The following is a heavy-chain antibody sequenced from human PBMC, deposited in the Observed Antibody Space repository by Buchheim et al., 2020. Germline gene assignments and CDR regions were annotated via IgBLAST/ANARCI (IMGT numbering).Heavy chain of an antibody. V-gene: IGHV3-7*03. CDR1: GFTFSSYW. CDR3: ARAGGYSYGLVYYYYGMDV. Sequence: EVQLVESGGGLVQPGGSLRLSCAASGFTFSSYWMSWVRQAPGKGLEWVANIKQDGSEKYYVDSVKGRFTIPRDNAKNSLYLQMNSLRAEDTAVYYCARAGGYSYGLVYYYYGMDVWGQGTT. D-gene: IGHD5-18*01. J-gene: IGHJ6*02. CDR2: IKQDGSEK.